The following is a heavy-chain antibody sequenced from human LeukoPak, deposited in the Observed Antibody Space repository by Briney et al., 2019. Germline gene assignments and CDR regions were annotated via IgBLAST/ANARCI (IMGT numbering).Heavy chain of an antibody. CDR2: IIPILGIA. CDR1: GGTFSSYA. J-gene: IGHJ4*02. D-gene: IGHD2-15*01. Sequence: GASVKVSCKASGGTFSSYAISWVRQAPGQGLEWMGRIIPILGIANYAQKFQGRVTITADKSTSTAYMELSSLRSEDTAVYYCARGPLPSPYCSGGGCDLRDDYWGQGTLVTVSS. V-gene: IGHV1-69*04. CDR3: ARGPLPSPYCSGGGCDLRDDY.